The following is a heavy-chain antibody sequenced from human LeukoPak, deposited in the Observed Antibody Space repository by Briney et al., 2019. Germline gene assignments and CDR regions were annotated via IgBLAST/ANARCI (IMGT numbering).Heavy chain of an antibody. CDR2: ITDSGGDT. CDR1: GFTFSDYY. V-gene: IGHV3-23*01. J-gene: IGHJ4*02. CDR3: AKGSRAARPYYFDY. Sequence: GGSLRLSCAASGFTFSDYYMSWIRQAPGKGLEWVSAITDSGGDTYSAGSVKGRFTISRDNSKNTLYLQMNSLRAEDTALYYCAKGSRAARPYYFDYWGQGTLVTVSS. D-gene: IGHD6-6*01.